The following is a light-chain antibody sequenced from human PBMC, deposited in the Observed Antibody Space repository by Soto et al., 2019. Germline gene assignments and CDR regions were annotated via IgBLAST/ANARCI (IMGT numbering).Light chain of an antibody. CDR1: QSVSASQ. J-gene: IGKJ5*01. Sequence: EVVLTQSPGTLSLSPGERSTLSCRTSQSVSASQLAWYHQKPGQAPRLLIYGASSRATGIPDRFSGSGCGTDFTITITRLEADDFVVYFCQQYDSWPITFGEGTRREIK. V-gene: IGKV3-20*01. CDR2: GAS. CDR3: QQYDSWPIT.